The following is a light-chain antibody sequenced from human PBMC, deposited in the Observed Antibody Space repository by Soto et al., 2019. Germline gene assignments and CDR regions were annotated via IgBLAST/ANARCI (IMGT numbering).Light chain of an antibody. V-gene: IGLV2-14*01. CDR3: NSHTSSNTRV. CDR2: EVS. J-gene: IGLJ1*01. Sequence: LAQPASVSGSPGQSITISCTGTSSDVGGYNHVSWYQHHPGKAPKLMIYEVSNRPSGVSNRFSGSKSGNTASLTISGLQADDEADYYCNSHTSSNTRVFGTGTKVTVL. CDR1: SSDVGGYNH.